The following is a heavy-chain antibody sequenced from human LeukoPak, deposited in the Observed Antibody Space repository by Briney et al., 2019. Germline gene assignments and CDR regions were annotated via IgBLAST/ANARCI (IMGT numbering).Heavy chain of an antibody. CDR2: IYHSGST. CDR1: GGSISSGGYS. Sequence: PSETLSLTCAVSGGSISSGGYSWSWIRQPPGKGLEWIGYIYHSGSTYYNPSLKSRVTISVDRSKNQFSLKLSSVTAADTAVYYCARAPYGGNFFDYWGQGTLVNVSS. V-gene: IGHV4-30-2*01. CDR3: ARAPYGGNFFDY. J-gene: IGHJ4*02. D-gene: IGHD4-23*01.